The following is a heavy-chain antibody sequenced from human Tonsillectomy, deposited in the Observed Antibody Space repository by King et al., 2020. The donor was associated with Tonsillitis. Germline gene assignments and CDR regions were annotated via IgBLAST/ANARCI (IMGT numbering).Heavy chain of an antibody. Sequence: QLVQSGGGLVQPGGSLRLSCAGSGFTFVNYWMTWVRQAPGQGLEWVANMNQDGSDTYYVDSVKGRFTISRDNAKNSLYLQLNNLGVEDTAVYYCARDIPYPGSFLYFDFWGQGTLVTVSS. CDR2: MNQDGSDT. J-gene: IGHJ4*02. V-gene: IGHV3-7*03. CDR3: ARDIPYPGSFLYFDF. CDR1: GFTFVNYW. D-gene: IGHD3-10*01.